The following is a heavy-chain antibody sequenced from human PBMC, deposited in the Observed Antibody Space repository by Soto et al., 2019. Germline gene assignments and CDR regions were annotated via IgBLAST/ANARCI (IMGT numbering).Heavy chain of an antibody. CDR2: ISGYNGNT. J-gene: IGHJ6*02. Sequence: QVQVVQSGDEVKKPGASVKVSCKASGYTFTNYGFTWVRQAPGQGLEWMGWISGYNGNTKYAEKFQGRVTMTTDTSTRKAHMELRSLRSDDKAVYYCAREGQAPYYYYGMDVWGQGTAVTVSS. CDR3: AREGQAPYYYYGMDV. V-gene: IGHV1-18*01. CDR1: GYTFTNYG.